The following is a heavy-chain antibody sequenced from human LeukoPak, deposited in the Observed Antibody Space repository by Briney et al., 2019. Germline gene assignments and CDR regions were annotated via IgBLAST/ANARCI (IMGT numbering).Heavy chain of an antibody. Sequence: ASVKVSCKASGYTFTSYDINWVRQATGQGLEWMGWMNPNSGNTGYAQKFQGRVTMTRNTSISTAYMELSSLRSEDTAVYYCARGALRNDYGDYVDEFYYYGMDVWGQGTTVTVSS. CDR2: MNPNSGNT. D-gene: IGHD4-17*01. CDR3: ARGALRNDYGDYVDEFYYYGMDV. CDR1: GYTFTSYD. V-gene: IGHV1-8*01. J-gene: IGHJ6*02.